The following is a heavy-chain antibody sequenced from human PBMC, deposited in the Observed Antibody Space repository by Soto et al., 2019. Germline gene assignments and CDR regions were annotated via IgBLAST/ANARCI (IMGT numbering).Heavy chain of an antibody. J-gene: IGHJ5*02. Sequence: SETLSLTCTVSGASVSSGGYYWNWIRQPPGKGLEWIGYVYYSGSTNYNPSLKGRVTISVATSKNQFSLKLTSMTAADTAVYYCARDKAAAFGWFDPWGQGTLVTVSS. V-gene: IGHV4-61*08. CDR1: GASVSSGGYY. CDR2: VYYSGST. CDR3: ARDKAAAFGWFDP. D-gene: IGHD6-13*01.